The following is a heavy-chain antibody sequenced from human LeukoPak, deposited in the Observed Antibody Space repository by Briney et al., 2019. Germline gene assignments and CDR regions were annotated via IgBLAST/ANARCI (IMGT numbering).Heavy chain of an antibody. CDR2: INPSGGST. CDR3: ARDRGEYQLLLHWFDP. V-gene: IGHV1-46*01. CDR1: GYTFTSYY. J-gene: IGHJ5*02. Sequence: PGASVKVSCKVSGYTFTSYYMHWVRQAPGQGLEWMGIINPSGGSTSYAQKFQGRVTMTRDTSTSTVYMELSSLRSEDTAVYYCARDRGEYQLLLHWFDPWGQGTLVTVSS. D-gene: IGHD2-2*01.